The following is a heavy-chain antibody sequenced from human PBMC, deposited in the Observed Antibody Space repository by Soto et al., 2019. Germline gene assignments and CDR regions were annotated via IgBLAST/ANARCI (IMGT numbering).Heavy chain of an antibody. CDR2: IYWDDDK. V-gene: IGHV2-5*02. Sequence: QITLNESGPTQVKPRQTLTLTCTFSGFSLTTSGVGVGWIRQSPGKAPEWLALIYWDDDKRYSPSLKSRLTTTKDTSNNQLVLTMADLDPEATATYYCAHRVLRTVFGLVTTTAIYFDFWGQGTPVAVSS. CDR1: GFSLTTSGVG. J-gene: IGHJ4*02. D-gene: IGHD3-3*01. CDR3: AHRVLRTVFGLVTTTAIYFDF.